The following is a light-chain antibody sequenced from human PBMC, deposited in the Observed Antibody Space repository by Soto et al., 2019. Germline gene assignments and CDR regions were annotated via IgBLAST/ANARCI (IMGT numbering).Light chain of an antibody. CDR1: QSISGW. V-gene: IGKV1-5*01. CDR2: DAS. Sequence: DIQMTQSPSTLSASFGDRVTITCRASQSISGWLAWYQQKPGKAPKLLIYDASNLESGVPSRFSGSGSGTEFTLTISSLQPNDFATYYCQEYNSYWTFGQGTKVDI. J-gene: IGKJ1*01. CDR3: QEYNSYWT.